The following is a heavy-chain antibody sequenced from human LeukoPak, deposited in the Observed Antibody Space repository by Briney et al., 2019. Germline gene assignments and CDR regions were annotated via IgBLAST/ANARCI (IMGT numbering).Heavy chain of an antibody. D-gene: IGHD2-2*02. CDR1: GGSFSGYY. Sequence: SETLSLTXAVYGGSFSGYYWSWIRQPPGKGLEWIGEINHSGSTNYNPSLKSRVTISVDTSKNQFSLKLSSVTAADTAVYYRARGALKTRYCSSTSCYKGFDYWGQGTLVTVSS. V-gene: IGHV4-34*01. CDR3: ARGALKTRYCSSTSCYKGFDY. J-gene: IGHJ4*02. CDR2: INHSGST.